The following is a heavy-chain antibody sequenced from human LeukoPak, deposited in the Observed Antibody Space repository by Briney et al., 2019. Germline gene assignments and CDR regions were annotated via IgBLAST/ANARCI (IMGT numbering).Heavy chain of an antibody. V-gene: IGHV1-46*01. CDR3: ARDPGFMVRGSRRGYDDYYYYMDV. CDR1: GYTFTSYY. J-gene: IGHJ6*03. D-gene: IGHD3-10*01. CDR2: INPSGGST. Sequence: ASVKVSCKASGYTFTSYYMHWVRQAPGQGLEWMGIINPSGGSTSYAQKFQGRVTMTRDMSTSTVYMELSSLRSDDTAVYYCARDPGFMVRGSRRGYDDYYYYMDVWGKGTTVTISS.